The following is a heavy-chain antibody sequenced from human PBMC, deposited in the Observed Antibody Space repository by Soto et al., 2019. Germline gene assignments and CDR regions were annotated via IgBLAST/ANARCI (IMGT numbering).Heavy chain of an antibody. CDR3: ARGVTYYYDSSGYSDEAFDI. CDR2: ISGYTGNT. V-gene: IGHV1-18*01. D-gene: IGHD3-22*01. Sequence: QVQLVQSGAEVKKPGASVKVSCKASGYTFSSYGITWVRQAPGQGLEWMGWISGYTGNTNYAQKVQGRVTMITETSTSTAYMELRSLRSDDTGVYYCARGVTYYYDSSGYSDEAFDIWGQGTMVTVSS. CDR1: GYTFSSYG. J-gene: IGHJ3*02.